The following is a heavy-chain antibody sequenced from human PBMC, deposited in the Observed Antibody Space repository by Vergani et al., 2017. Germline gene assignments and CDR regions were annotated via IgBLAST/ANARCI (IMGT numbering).Heavy chain of an antibody. CDR3: AREIGAVAGTGVKYYFDY. CDR2: IIPILGIA. J-gene: IGHJ4*02. D-gene: IGHD6-19*01. Sequence: QVQLVQSGAEVKKPGASVKVSCKASGGTFSSYAISWVRQAPGQGLEWMGRIIPILGIANYAQKFQGRVTITADESTSTAYMELSSLRSEDTAVYYCAREIGAVAGTGVKYYFDYWGQGTLVTVSS. CDR1: GGTFSSYA. V-gene: IGHV1-69*04.